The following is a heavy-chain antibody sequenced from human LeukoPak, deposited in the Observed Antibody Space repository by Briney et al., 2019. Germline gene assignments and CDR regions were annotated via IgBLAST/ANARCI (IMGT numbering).Heavy chain of an antibody. Sequence: GGSLRLSCAASGFTFSSYAMSWVRQAPGKGLEWVSAISSGGGSTYYADSVKGRFTISRDNSKNTLYLQMNSLRAEDTAVYYCARPRGPRGYSYGYFDYWGQGTLVTVSS. D-gene: IGHD5-18*01. CDR1: GFTFSSYA. CDR3: ARPRGPRGYSYGYFDY. CDR2: ISSGGGST. J-gene: IGHJ4*02. V-gene: IGHV3-23*01.